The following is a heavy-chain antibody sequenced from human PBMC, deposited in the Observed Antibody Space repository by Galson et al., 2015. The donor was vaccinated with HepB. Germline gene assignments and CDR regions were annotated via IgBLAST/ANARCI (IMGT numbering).Heavy chain of an antibody. V-gene: IGHV1-2*06. D-gene: IGHD5-18*01. CDR1: GYTFTGYY. Sequence: SVKVSCKASGYTFTGYYMHWVRQAPGQGPEWMGRINPNSGGTNYAQKLQGRVTMTRDTSISTAYMELSRLRSDDTAVYYCARDHTVLDTAMGYYYYYYMDVWGKGTTDTVSS. CDR2: INPNSGGT. CDR3: ARDHTVLDTAMGYYYYYYMDV. J-gene: IGHJ6*03.